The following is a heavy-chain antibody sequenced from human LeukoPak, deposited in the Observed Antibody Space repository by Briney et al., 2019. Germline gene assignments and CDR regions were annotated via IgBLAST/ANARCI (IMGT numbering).Heavy chain of an antibody. Sequence: GGSLRLSCAASGFTFSSYSMNWVRQAPGKGLEWVANIKQDGSEKYYVDSVKGRFTISRDNAKNSLYLQMNSLRAEDTAVYYCARGRGSYRTPVVYFDYWGQGTLVTVSS. J-gene: IGHJ4*02. D-gene: IGHD1-26*01. CDR2: IKQDGSEK. CDR1: GFTFSSYS. V-gene: IGHV3-7*01. CDR3: ARGRGSYRTPVVYFDY.